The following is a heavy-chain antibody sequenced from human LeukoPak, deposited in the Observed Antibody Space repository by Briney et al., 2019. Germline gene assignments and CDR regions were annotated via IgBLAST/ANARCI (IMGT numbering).Heavy chain of an antibody. CDR3: ARVLRYFDWLSPPDY. V-gene: IGHV3-48*01. J-gene: IGHJ4*02. D-gene: IGHD3-9*01. CDR2: ISSSSSTI. CDR1: GFTFSSYS. Sequence: GGSLRLSCVASGFTFSSYSMNWVRQAPGKGLEWVSYISSSSSTIYYADSVKGRFTISRDNAKNSLYLQMNSLRAEDTAVYYCARVLRYFDWLSPPDYWGQGTLVTVSS.